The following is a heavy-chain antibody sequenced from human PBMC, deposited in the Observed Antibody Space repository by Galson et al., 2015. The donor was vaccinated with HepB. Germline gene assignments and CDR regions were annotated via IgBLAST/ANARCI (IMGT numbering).Heavy chain of an antibody. CDR1: TFSSYG. J-gene: IGHJ6*03. CDR2: ISYDGSNK. V-gene: IGHV3-30*18. CDR3: AEDEGYEVQWLPDPHYYMDV. Sequence: TFSSYGMHWVRQAPGKGLEWVAVISYDGSNKYYADSVKGRFTISRDNSKNTLYLQMNSLRAEDTAVYYCAEDEGYEVQWLPDPHYYMDVWGKGTTVTVSS. D-gene: IGHD5-24*01.